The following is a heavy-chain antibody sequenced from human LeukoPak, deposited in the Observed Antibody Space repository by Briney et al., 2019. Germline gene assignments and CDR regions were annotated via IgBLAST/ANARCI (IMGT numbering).Heavy chain of an antibody. CDR3: AREDIVATGVDY. D-gene: IGHD5-12*01. CDR1: GYTFTGYY. V-gene: IGHV1-2*02. J-gene: IGHJ4*02. CDR2: INPNSGGT. Sequence: ASVKVSCKASGYTFTGYYMHWVRQAPGQGLEWMGWINPNSGGTNYAQKLQGRVTMTTDTSTSTAYMELRSLRSDDTAVYYCAREDIVATGVDYWGQGTLVTVSS.